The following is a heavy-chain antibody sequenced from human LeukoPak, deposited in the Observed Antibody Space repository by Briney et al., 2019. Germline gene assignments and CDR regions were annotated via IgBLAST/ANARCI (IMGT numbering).Heavy chain of an antibody. CDR3: TTEHYGDPTADAFDI. CDR2: INSDGSST. V-gene: IGHV3-74*01. J-gene: IGHJ3*02. Sequence: GGSLRLSCAASGFTFSSYWMHWVRQAPGKGLVWVSRINSDGSSTSYADSVKGRFTISRDNAKNTLYLQMNSLKTEDTAVYYCTTEHYGDPTADAFDIWGQGTMVTVSS. D-gene: IGHD4-17*01. CDR1: GFTFSSYW.